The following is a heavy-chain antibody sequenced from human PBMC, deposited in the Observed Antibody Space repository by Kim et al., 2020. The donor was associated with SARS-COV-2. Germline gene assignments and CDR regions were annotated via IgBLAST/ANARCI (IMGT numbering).Heavy chain of an antibody. CDR3: ARDPYGSGSYVSGMDV. CDR2: INPNSGGT. Sequence: ASVKVSCKASGYTFTGYYMHWVRQAPGQGLEWMGWINPNSGGTNYAQKFQGWVTMTRDTSISTAYMELSRLRSDDTAVYYCARDPYGSGSYVSGMDVWGQGTTVTVSS. V-gene: IGHV1-2*04. CDR1: GYTFTGYY. J-gene: IGHJ6*02. D-gene: IGHD3-10*01.